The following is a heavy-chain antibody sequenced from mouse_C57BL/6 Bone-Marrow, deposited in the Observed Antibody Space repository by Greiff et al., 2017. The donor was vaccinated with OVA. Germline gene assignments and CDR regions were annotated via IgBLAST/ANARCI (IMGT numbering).Heavy chain of an antibody. V-gene: IGHV14-2*01. CDR1: GFNIKDYY. CDR2: IDPEDGEI. Sequence: VQLQQSGAELVKPGASVKLSCTASGFNIKDYYMHWVKQRTEQGLEWIGRIDPEDGEIKYAPKFQGKATITADTSSNTAYLQLSSLTSEDTAVYYCARLRMVKRYFDVWGTGTTVTVSS. J-gene: IGHJ1*03. D-gene: IGHD2-10*02. CDR3: ARLRMVKRYFDV.